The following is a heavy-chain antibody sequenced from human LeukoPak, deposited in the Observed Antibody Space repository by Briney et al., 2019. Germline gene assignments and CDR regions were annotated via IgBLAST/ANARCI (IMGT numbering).Heavy chain of an antibody. D-gene: IGHD3-22*01. Sequence: PGGSLRLSCVVSGFTFTRHWMHWVRQAPGKGLEWVSSISWNSGSIGYVDSVKGRFTISRDNAKNSLYLQMNSLRAEDTALYYCAKDIGPLTYDYDTSAYSGAFEYWGQGTLVTVSS. CDR2: ISWNSGSI. CDR3: AKDIGPLTYDYDTSAYSGAFEY. CDR1: GFTFTRHW. J-gene: IGHJ4*02. V-gene: IGHV3-9*01.